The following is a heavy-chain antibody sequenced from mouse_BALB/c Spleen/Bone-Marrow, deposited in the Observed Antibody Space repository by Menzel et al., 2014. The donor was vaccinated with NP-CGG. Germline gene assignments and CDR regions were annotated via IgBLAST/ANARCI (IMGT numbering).Heavy chain of an antibody. CDR3: ARSEGIYYRGSSYAMDY. CDR2: ISCYNGAT. Sequence: LVKTGASVKISCKASDYSFTDYYMHWVKQTHGKSLEWIGYISCYNGATSYNQKFKGKATFTVDTSSSTAYMHFSSLSSEVSAVYYGARSEGIYYRGSSYAMDYWGQGTSVTVSS. V-gene: IGHV1S34*01. D-gene: IGHD1-1*01. J-gene: IGHJ4*01. CDR1: DYSFTDYY.